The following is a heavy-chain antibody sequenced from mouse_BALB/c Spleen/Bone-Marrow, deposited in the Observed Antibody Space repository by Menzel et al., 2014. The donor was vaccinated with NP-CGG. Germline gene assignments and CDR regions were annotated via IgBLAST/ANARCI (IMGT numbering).Heavy chain of an antibody. D-gene: IGHD1-1*01. J-gene: IGHJ3*01. CDR2: INPSTGYT. CDR3: ARGYYGSSLVY. Sequence: QVQLKESGAELAKPGASVEMSCKASGHTFTSYWMHWVKQRPGQGLEWIGYINPSTGYTGYNQKFKDKATLTADKSSSTAYMQLSSLTSEDSAVYYCARGYYGSSLVYWGQGTLVTVSA. CDR1: GHTFTSYW. V-gene: IGHV1-7*01.